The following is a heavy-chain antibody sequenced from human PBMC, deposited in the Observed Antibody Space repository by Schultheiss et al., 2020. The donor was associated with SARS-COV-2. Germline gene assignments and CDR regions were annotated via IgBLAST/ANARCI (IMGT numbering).Heavy chain of an antibody. J-gene: IGHJ6*03. CDR3: VRDESQHFYYMDV. Sequence: GGSLRLSCAASGFTFSSYWMHWVRQAPGKGLVWVSLINIDGSTTNYADSVKGRFTISRDNAKNTLYLQMNSLRAEDTAVYYCVRDESQHFYYMDVWGKGTTVTVSS. CDR1: GFTFSSYW. V-gene: IGHV3-74*01. CDR2: INIDGSTT.